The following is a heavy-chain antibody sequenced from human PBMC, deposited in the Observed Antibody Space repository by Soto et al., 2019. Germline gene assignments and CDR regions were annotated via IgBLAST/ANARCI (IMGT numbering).Heavy chain of an antibody. J-gene: IGHJ4*02. Sequence: SETLSLTCTVSGGSISSYYWSWIRQPPGKGLEWIGCIYYSGSTNYNPSLKSRVTISVDTSKNQFSLKLSSVTAADTAVYYCARLWSARKVVDYWGQGTLVTVSS. CDR2: IYYSGST. CDR1: GGSISSYY. V-gene: IGHV4-59*01. CDR3: ARLWSARKVVDY. D-gene: IGHD3-3*01.